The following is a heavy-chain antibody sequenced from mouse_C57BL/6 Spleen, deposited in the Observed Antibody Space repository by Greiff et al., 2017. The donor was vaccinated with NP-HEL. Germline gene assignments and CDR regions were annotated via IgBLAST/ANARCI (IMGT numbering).Heavy chain of an antibody. V-gene: IGHV1-82*01. J-gene: IGHJ2*01. CDR2: IYPGDGDT. CDR1: GYAFSSSW. Sequence: VMLVESGPELVKPGASVKISCKASGYAFSSSWMNWVKQRPGKGLEWIGRIYPGDGDTNYNGKFKGKATLTADKSSSTAYMQLSSLTSEDSAVYFCARSPNYYGSSYFDYWGQGTTLTVSS. D-gene: IGHD1-1*01. CDR3: ARSPNYYGSSYFDY.